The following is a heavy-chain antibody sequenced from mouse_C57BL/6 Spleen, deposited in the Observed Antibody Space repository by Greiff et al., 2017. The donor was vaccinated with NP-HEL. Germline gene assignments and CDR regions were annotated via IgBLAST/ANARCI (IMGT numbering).Heavy chain of an antibody. D-gene: IGHD1-1*01. J-gene: IGHJ2*01. V-gene: IGHV1-61*01. CDR2: IYPSDSET. CDR1: GYTFTSYW. CDR3: ARGYYGSSRYFDY. Sequence: VQLQQPGAELVRPGSSVKLSCKASGYTFTSYWMDWVKQRPGQGLEWIGNIYPSDSETHYNQKFKDKATLTVDKSSSTAYMQLSSLTSEDSAVYYCARGYYGSSRYFDYWGQGTTLTVSS.